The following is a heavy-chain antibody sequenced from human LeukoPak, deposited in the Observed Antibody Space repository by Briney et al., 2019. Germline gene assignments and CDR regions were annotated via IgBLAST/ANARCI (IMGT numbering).Heavy chain of an antibody. V-gene: IGHV4-59*01. CDR1: GGFISSYY. J-gene: IGHJ4*02. CDR3: ARAPAGGGFDY. D-gene: IGHD3-16*01. Sequence: SETLSLTCTVSGGFISSYYWSWIRQPPGKGLEWIGYIYYSGSTNYNPSLKSRVTISVDTSKNQFSLKLSSVTAADTAVYYCARAPAGGGFDYWGQGTLVTVSS. CDR2: IYYSGST.